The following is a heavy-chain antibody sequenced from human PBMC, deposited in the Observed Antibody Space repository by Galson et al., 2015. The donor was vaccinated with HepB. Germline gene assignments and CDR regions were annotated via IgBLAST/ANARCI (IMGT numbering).Heavy chain of an antibody. V-gene: IGHV3-30*18. Sequence: SLRLSCAASGFSFSSYGMHWVRQAPGTGLEWAAVISYDGSNKYYADSVKGRFTISRDNSKNTLYLQMNSLRAEDTAVYYCAKEQDYVDSGGGDFWGQGTTVTVSS. CDR3: AKEQDYVDSGGGDF. D-gene: IGHD4-17*01. J-gene: IGHJ6*02. CDR1: GFSFSSYG. CDR2: ISYDGSNK.